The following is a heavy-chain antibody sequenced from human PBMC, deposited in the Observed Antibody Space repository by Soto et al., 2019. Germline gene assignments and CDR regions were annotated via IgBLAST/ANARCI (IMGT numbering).Heavy chain of an antibody. CDR3: ASAWYYYDSSGYEY. V-gene: IGHV4-34*01. CDR2: INHSGST. CDR1: GGSFSGYY. D-gene: IGHD3-22*01. J-gene: IGHJ4*02. Sequence: SETLSLTCAVYGGSFSGYYWSWIRQPPGKGLEWIGEINHSGSTNYNPSLKSRVTISVDTSKNQFSLKLSSVTAADTAVYYCASAWYYYDSSGYEYWGQGTLVTVSS.